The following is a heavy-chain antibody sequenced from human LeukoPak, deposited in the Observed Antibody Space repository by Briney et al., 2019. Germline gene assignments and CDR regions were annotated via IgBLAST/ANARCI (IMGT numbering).Heavy chain of an antibody. CDR2: IKQDGSEK. D-gene: IGHD2-2*01. CDR3: ARVRGGYCSSTSCSLGFGAFDI. CDR1: GFTFSSYW. Sequence: GGSLRLSCAASGFTFSSYWMIWVRQTPGKGLEWVANIKQDGSEKDYVDSVKGRFTISRDNAKNSLYLQMNSLRAEDTAVYYCARVRGGYCSSTSCSLGFGAFDIWGQGTMVTVSS. J-gene: IGHJ3*02. V-gene: IGHV3-7*03.